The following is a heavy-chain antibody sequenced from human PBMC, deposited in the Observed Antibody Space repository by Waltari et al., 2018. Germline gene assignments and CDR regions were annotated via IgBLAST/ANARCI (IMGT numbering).Heavy chain of an antibody. Sequence: EVKVVESGGGLVQPGRSLRLSCTGSGFSFDNFAMHWVRQAPGKGLGWVSGIRWDSRAIGYADSVKGRFTISRDNARNSVYLQMNSLRSEDMALYYCAKGVSSWYSFGMDVWGQGTTVTVSS. V-gene: IGHV3-9*03. CDR2: IRWDSRAI. J-gene: IGHJ6*02. CDR1: GFSFDNFA. D-gene: IGHD6-13*01. CDR3: AKGVSSWYSFGMDV.